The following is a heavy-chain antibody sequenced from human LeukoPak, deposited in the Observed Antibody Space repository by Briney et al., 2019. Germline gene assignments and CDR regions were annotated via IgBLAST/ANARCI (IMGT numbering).Heavy chain of an antibody. Sequence: GGTLRLSCAASGFTFNTYGMSWVRQAPGKGLEWVSAISGSGGSTYYADSVKGRFTISRDNSKNTLYLQMNSLRAEDTAVYYCAKNGAPSYYYYMDVWGKGTTVTVSS. J-gene: IGHJ6*03. V-gene: IGHV3-23*01. CDR3: AKNGAPSYYYYMDV. CDR1: GFTFNTYG. D-gene: IGHD1-26*01. CDR2: ISGSGGST.